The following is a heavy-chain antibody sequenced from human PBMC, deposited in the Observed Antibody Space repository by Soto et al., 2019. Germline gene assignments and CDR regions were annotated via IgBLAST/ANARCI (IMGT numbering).Heavy chain of an antibody. V-gene: IGHV3-30*18. CDR2: ISYDGSNK. D-gene: IGHD3-3*01. J-gene: IGHJ4*02. CDR1: GFTFSSYG. Sequence: GGSLRLSCAASGFTFSSYGMHWVRQAPGKGLEWVAVISYDGSNKYYADSVKGRFTISRDNSKNTLYLQMNSLRAEDTAVYYCAKATNYDFWSGLDYWGQGTLVTVSS. CDR3: AKATNYDFWSGLDY.